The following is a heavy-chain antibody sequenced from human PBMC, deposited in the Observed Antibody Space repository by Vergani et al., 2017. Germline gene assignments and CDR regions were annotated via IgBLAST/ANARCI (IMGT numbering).Heavy chain of an antibody. CDR3: ARDRRDWRYSRYFYNYYMDV. Sequence: VQLLQSGGGVIQPGGSVRLSCAASGFTFSACPMTWVRQAPGKGLEWVVGISYDGTKKYYTNSVGGRFTISRDHSKSTLFLQMNSLRVEDMAVYYCARDRRDWRYSRYFYNYYMDVWLKGTTVTVSS. CDR2: ISYDGTKK. J-gene: IGHJ6*03. V-gene: IGHV3-30-3*01. D-gene: IGHD2-8*02. CDR1: GFTFSACP.